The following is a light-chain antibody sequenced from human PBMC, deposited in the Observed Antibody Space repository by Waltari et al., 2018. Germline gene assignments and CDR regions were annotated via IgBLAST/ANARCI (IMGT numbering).Light chain of an antibody. V-gene: IGLV3-19*01. CDR1: SLRRYS. Sequence: SSELTQDPAVSVALGQTVTITCQGDSLRRYSASWYQQRPGQAPILVLYGQDNRPSGIPDRFSGSTSGDTATLTSTGAQAEDEADYYCLSRDSSGDVVIGGGTKLTVV. CDR3: LSRDSSGDVV. J-gene: IGLJ2*01. CDR2: GQD.